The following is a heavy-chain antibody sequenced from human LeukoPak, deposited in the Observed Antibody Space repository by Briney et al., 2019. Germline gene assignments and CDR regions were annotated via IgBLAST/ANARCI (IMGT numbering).Heavy chain of an antibody. CDR3: AGEQEGGAAVAEFDP. J-gene: IGHJ5*02. CDR2: IIPIFGTA. Sequence: SVKVSCKASGGTFSSYAISWVRQAPGQGLEWMGGIIPIFGTANYAQKFQGRVTITTDESTSTAYMELSSLRSEDTAVYYCAGEQEGGAAVAEFDPWGQGTLVTVSS. D-gene: IGHD6-19*01. CDR1: GGTFSSYA. V-gene: IGHV1-69*05.